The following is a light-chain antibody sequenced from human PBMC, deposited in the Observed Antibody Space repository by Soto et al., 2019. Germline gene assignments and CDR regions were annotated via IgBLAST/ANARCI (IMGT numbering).Light chain of an antibody. CDR1: QSITYW. Sequence: DIQMTQSPSTLSASVGDRVTITCRASQSITYWLAWYQQRPGKAPNLLIYQASTLESGVPSRFSGSGFGTEFTLTISSLQPDDFATYYCQHYSSYPIAFGGGTKVEIK. V-gene: IGKV1-5*03. J-gene: IGKJ4*01. CDR3: QHYSSYPIA. CDR2: QAS.